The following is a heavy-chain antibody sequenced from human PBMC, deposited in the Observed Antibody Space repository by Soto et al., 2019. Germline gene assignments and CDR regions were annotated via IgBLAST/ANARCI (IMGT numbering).Heavy chain of an antibody. D-gene: IGHD6-19*01. CDR3: ARGHPQKQWLVRGARTQNWFDP. CDR2: IYYSGST. Sequence: KASETLSLTCTVSGGSVSSGSYYWSWIRQPPGKGLEWIGYIYYSGSTNYNPSLKSRVTISVDTSKNQFSLKLSSVTAADTAVYYCARGHPQKQWLVRGARTQNWFDPWGQGTLVTVSS. V-gene: IGHV4-61*01. J-gene: IGHJ5*02. CDR1: GGSVSSGSYY.